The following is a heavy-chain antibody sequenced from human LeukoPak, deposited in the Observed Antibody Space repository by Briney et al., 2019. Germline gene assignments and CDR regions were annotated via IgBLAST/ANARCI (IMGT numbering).Heavy chain of an antibody. CDR1: GDSITSYY. D-gene: IGHD3-10*01. CDR2: IYYSGST. J-gene: IGHJ4*02. V-gene: IGHV4-59*08. Sequence: SETLPLTCTVSGDSITSYYWTWIRQPPGKGLEWIGYIYYSGSTNYNPSLKSRVSISVDTSKNQFSLILSSVTAADTAVYYCARSYGSGTYSGGYWGQGTLVTVSS. CDR3: ARSYGSGTYSGGY.